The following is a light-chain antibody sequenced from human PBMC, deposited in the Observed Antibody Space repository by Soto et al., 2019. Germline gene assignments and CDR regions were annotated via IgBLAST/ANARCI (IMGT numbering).Light chain of an antibody. V-gene: IGLV2-14*01. CDR3: SSYTSSNTLPYV. CDR2: EVT. J-gene: IGLJ1*01. CDR1: SSDVGGYNY. Sequence: QSVLTQPASVSGSPGQSITISCTGTSSDVGGYNYVSWYQQYPGKAPKLMIYEVTNRPSGVSNRFSGSKSGNTASLTISGLQAEDEADYYCSSYTSSNTLPYVFGTGTRSPS.